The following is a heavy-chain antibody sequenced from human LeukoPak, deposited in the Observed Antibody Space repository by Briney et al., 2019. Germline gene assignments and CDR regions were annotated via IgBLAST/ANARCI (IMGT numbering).Heavy chain of an antibody. CDR3: ARDPIAAAGIGEDRGPSGFDY. D-gene: IGHD6-13*01. CDR1: GYTFTSYD. V-gene: IGHV1-8*01. Sequence: ASVKVSCKASGYTFTSYDINWVRQATGQGLEWMGWMNPNSGNTGYAQKFQGRVTMTRNTSISTAYMELSSLRSEDTAVYYCARDPIAAAGIGEDRGPSGFDYWGQGTLVTVSS. J-gene: IGHJ4*02. CDR2: MNPNSGNT.